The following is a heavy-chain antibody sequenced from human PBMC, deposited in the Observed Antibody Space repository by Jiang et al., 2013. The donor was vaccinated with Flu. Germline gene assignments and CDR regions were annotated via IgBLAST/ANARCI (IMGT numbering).Heavy chain of an antibody. Sequence: LLKPSETLSLTCVVYGGSFSGYYWSWIRQPPGKGLEWIGEINHSGSTNYNPSLKSRVTISVDTSKNQFSLKLSSVTAADMAVYYCARRRWLQLRPFDYWGQGTLVTVSS. V-gene: IGHV4-34*01. J-gene: IGHJ4*02. D-gene: IGHD5-24*01. CDR1: GGSFSGYY. CDR2: INHSGST. CDR3: ARRRWLQLRPFDY.